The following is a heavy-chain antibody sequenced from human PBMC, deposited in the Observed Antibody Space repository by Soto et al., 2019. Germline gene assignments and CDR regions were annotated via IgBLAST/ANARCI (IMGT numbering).Heavy chain of an antibody. Sequence: EVQLVESGGGLVQPGGSLRLSCAASGFTFSSYWMSWVRQAPGKGLEWVANIKQDGSEKYYVDSVKGRFTISRDNAKNSLYLQMNSLRAEDTAVYYCAREGEYDFWSGDSNYYYYYGMDVWGQGTTVTVSS. V-gene: IGHV3-7*01. CDR3: AREGEYDFWSGDSNYYYYYGMDV. CDR1: GFTFSSYW. CDR2: IKQDGSEK. D-gene: IGHD3-3*01. J-gene: IGHJ6*02.